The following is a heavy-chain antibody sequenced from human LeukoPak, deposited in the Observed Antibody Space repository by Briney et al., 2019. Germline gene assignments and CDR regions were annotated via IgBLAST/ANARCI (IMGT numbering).Heavy chain of an antibody. D-gene: IGHD3-10*01. J-gene: IGHJ4*02. CDR1: GGSFSGYY. CDR2: INHSGST. Sequence: SETLPLTCAVYGGSFSGYYWNWIRQPPGKGLEWIGEINHSGSTNYNPSLKSRVTISVDTSKNQFSLKLSSVTAADTAVYYCARAWFPNFYFDYWGQGTLVTVSS. V-gene: IGHV4-34*01. CDR3: ARAWFPNFYFDY.